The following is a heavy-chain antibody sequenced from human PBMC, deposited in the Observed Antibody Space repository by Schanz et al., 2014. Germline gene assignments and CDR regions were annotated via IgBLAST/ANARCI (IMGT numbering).Heavy chain of an antibody. CDR2: IGYLGDT. V-gene: IGHV3-13*01. Sequence: EVQLVESGGGLVQPGGSLRLSCAASGFTLSNSDMHWVRQGAGKGLEWVSTIGYLGDTYYPDSVKGRFTVSRDSGQNSLLLQMNSPRAGDAAVYSCARGTYWNLHYWGQGALVTVSS. CDR1: GFTLSNSD. D-gene: IGHD1-1*01. CDR3: ARGTYWNLHY. J-gene: IGHJ4*02.